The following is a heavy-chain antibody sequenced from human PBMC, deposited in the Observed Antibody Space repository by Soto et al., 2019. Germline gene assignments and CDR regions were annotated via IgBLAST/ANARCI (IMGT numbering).Heavy chain of an antibody. CDR3: AKRGAGHYFDF. J-gene: IGHJ4*02. CDR2: ISGNGDST. D-gene: IGHD6-19*01. Sequence: EVQLLESGGGLVQPGGSLRLSYAASGFTFSSYAMSWVRQAPGKGLEWVSVISGNGDSTYYADSVKGRFTISRDNSKNTLYLQMNSLRAEDTAVYYCAKRGAGHYFDFWGQGTLVTVSS. V-gene: IGHV3-23*01. CDR1: GFTFSSYA.